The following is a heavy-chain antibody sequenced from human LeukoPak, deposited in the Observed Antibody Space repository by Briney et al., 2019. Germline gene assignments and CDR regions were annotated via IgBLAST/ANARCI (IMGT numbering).Heavy chain of an antibody. CDR2: ISGSGGST. V-gene: IGHV3-23*01. J-gene: IGHJ4*02. CDR3: AKDRHVSSSWYGG. Sequence: PGGSLRLSCAASGFTFSSYGMSWVRQAPGKGLEWVSAISGSGGSTYYADSVKGRFTISRDNSKNTLYLQMNSLRAEDTAVYYCAKDRHVSSSWYGGWGQGTLVTVSS. CDR1: GFTFSSYG. D-gene: IGHD6-13*01.